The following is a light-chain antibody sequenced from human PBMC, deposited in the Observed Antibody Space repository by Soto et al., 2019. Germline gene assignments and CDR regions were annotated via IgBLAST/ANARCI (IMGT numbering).Light chain of an antibody. J-gene: IGLJ1*01. Sequence: QSALTQPASVSGSPGQSITISCTGTRIDVGGYNSVSWYQHHPGKAPKLILYDVDDRPSGVSYRFSGAKSDNTASLTISGLQAADDADYFSSSYTSSMTNVFGSGTKLTVL. CDR1: RIDVGGYNS. CDR3: SSYTSSMTNV. V-gene: IGLV2-14*03. CDR2: DVD.